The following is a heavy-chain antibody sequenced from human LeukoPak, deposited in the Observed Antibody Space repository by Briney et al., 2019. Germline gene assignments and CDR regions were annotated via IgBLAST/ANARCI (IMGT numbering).Heavy chain of an antibody. CDR3: ARNYMVVTHGPCYYYMDV. CDR2: IIPILGIA. J-gene: IGHJ6*03. V-gene: IGHV1-69*02. CDR1: GVTFSSFT. Sequence: ASVKVSWKASGVTFSSFTICLVGQAPGQGLGWMGRIIPILGIANYAQKFEGRVTITADKSTSTAYMELSSLRSEDTAVYYCARNYMVVTHGPCYYYMDVWGKGTTVTVSS. D-gene: IGHD4/OR15-4a*01.